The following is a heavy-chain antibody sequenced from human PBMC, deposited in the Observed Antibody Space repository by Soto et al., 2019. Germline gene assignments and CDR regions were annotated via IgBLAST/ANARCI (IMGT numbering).Heavy chain of an antibody. CDR2: IHGDGGKI. CDR1: GFMFSAYW. CDR3: ARDFYGGYTYGPADY. D-gene: IGHD5-18*01. Sequence: EVQLVESGGGLVQPGGSLRLSCAASGFMFSAYWISWVRQAPGKGLEWVANIHGDGGKIYYVDSVKGRFTISRDNAKRSLYLQMKSLRAEDTAVYYCARDFYGGYTYGPADYWGQGALVAVSS. J-gene: IGHJ4*02. V-gene: IGHV3-7*01.